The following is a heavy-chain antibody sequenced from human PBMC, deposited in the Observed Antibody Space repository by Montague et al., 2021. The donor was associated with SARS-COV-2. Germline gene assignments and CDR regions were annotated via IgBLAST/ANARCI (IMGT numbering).Heavy chain of an antibody. V-gene: IGHV2-70*01. CDR3: ARMLTTVALFNGYYGGMDV. D-gene: IGHD4-23*01. CDR2: IDWXDDK. J-gene: IGHJ6*02. Sequence: PALVKSTQTLTLTCTFSGFSLSTSGMCVSWIRQPPGKALEWLALIDWXDDKYYSTSLKTRLTISKDTSKNQVVLTMTNMDPVDTATYYCARMLTTVALFNGYYGGMDVWGQGTTVTVSS. CDR1: GFSLSTSGMC.